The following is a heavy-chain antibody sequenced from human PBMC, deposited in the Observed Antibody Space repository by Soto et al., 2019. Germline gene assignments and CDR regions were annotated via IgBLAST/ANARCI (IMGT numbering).Heavy chain of an antibody. Sequence: ASVKVSCKASGGTFSSYAISRVRQAPGQGLEWMGGIIPIFGTANYAQKFQGRVTITADESTSTAYMELSSLRSEDTAVYYCARGIKYGDYSRWFDPWGPGTLVTVSS. J-gene: IGHJ5*02. CDR3: ARGIKYGDYSRWFDP. V-gene: IGHV1-69*13. CDR2: IIPIFGTA. CDR1: GGTFSSYA. D-gene: IGHD4-17*01.